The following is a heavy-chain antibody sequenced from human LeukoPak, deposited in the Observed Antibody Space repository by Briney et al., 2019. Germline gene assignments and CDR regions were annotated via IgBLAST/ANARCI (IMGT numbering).Heavy chain of an antibody. CDR2: ITSYGSTI. D-gene: IGHD3-10*01. CDR3: ARAAFGELLNPGFDF. J-gene: IGHJ4*02. V-gene: IGHV3-48*04. CDR1: GFSFSSYW. Sequence: SGGSLRLSCAASGFSFSSYWMNWIRQAPGKGLEWVSFITSYGSTIYYAHSVKGRFTISRDNAKNSLYLQMNSLRAEDTAMYYCARAAFGELLNPGFDFWGQGTLVTVSS.